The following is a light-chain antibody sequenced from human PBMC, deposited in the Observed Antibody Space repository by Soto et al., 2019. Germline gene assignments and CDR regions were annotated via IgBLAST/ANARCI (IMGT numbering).Light chain of an antibody. CDR1: STDVGTYRI. CDR3: CSYAGNSTLV. CDR2: EGT. Sequence: QSALTQPASVSGSPGQSITITCAGASTDVGTYRIVSWYQQHPGKAPKLLIHEGTTRPSGVSNRFSGFKSGYTASLTISGVQAEDEADYYCCSYAGNSTLVFGGGTKVTVL. J-gene: IGLJ3*02. V-gene: IGLV2-23*01.